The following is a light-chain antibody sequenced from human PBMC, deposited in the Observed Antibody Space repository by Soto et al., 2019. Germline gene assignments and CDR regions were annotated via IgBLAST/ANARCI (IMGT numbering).Light chain of an antibody. J-gene: IGKJ1*01. CDR3: QQYGSSGT. V-gene: IGKV3-20*01. CDR1: QSVSNNY. CDR2: GAS. Sequence: ENVLTQSPGTPSLSSGERATLSCRASQSVSNNYLAWYQQKPGQAPRLLIYGASNRATGIPDRFSGSGSGTDFTLTISRLEPEDFAVYYCQQYGSSGTFGQGTKVDI.